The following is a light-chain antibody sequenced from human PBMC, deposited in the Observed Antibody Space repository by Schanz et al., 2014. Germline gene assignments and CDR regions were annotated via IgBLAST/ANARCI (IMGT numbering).Light chain of an antibody. CDR2: SAS. Sequence: DIQMTQSPSPLSASVGDRVTITCRASHDISNFLAWYQQKPGKVPKLLIYSASTLQLGVPSRFSGSGSGTDFTLTISSLQPEDVATYYCQQSYSTPITFGQGTRLEIK. CDR3: QQSYSTPIT. J-gene: IGKJ5*01. V-gene: IGKV1-27*01. CDR1: HDISNF.